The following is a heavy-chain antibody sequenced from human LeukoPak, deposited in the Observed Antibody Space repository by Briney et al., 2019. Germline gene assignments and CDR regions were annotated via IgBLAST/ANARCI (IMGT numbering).Heavy chain of an antibody. CDR2: ISGSGGNI. CDR3: ATDSGVAARRSFGFDD. V-gene: IGHV3-23*01. CDR1: GFIFANYA. D-gene: IGHD6-6*01. Sequence: GGSLRLSFSASGFIFANYAMNWVRQPPGKGLEWVSVISGSGGNIHYTESVKGRFTISRDNSKNTLYLQMNSLRAEDTAVYYCATDSGVAARRSFGFDDWGQGTLVIVSS. J-gene: IGHJ4*02.